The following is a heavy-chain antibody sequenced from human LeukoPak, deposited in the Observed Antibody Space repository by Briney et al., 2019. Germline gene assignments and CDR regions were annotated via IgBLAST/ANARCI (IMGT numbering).Heavy chain of an antibody. CDR3: ARGGLGTTTHAFGI. CDR2: ISAYNGNT. CDR1: GYTFTSYG. J-gene: IGHJ3*02. D-gene: IGHD1-1*01. V-gene: IGHV1-18*01. Sequence: GASVKVSCKASGYTFTSYGISWVRQAPGQGLEWMGWISAYNGNTKYAQKFQGRVTMTIDTSTSTAYMELRSLRSDDTAVYYCARGGLGTTTHAFGIWGQGTMVTVSS.